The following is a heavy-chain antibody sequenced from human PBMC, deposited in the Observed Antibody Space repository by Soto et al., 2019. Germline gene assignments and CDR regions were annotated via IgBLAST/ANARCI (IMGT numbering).Heavy chain of an antibody. CDR3: ARDSGRGWAFDI. CDR2: IKPDGSEK. D-gene: IGHD2-15*01. CDR1: GFTFGRSW. J-gene: IGHJ3*02. Sequence: EVQLVESGGGLVQPGESLRLSCAASGFTFGRSWMTWVRQAPGKGLEWVANIKPDGSEKDYVDSVKGRFTISRDNAQNPLFLQLNSLRVEDTAVYYCARDSGRGWAFDIWGQGTTVTVSS. V-gene: IGHV3-7*04.